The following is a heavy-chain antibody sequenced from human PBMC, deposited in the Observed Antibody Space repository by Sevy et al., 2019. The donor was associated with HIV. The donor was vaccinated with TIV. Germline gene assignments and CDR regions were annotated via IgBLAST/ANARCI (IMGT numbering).Heavy chain of an antibody. D-gene: IGHD6-19*01. V-gene: IGHV4-39*01. CDR2: IYYIGST. Sequence: SETLSLTCTVSGGSVRSSSYYWGWIRQPPGEGLEWIASIYYIGSTNYNPSLESRVTISVDTSKNQFSLKLISVTAADTAVYYCARMDIAVAGSYPFDYWGQGTLFTVSS. CDR3: ARMDIAVAGSYPFDY. CDR1: GGSVRSSSYY. J-gene: IGHJ4*02.